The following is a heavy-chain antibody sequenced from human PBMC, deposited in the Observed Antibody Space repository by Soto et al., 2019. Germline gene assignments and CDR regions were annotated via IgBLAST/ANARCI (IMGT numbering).Heavy chain of an antibody. CDR3: ASSPPAMVAPNI. D-gene: IGHD5-18*01. CDR2: VYYSGST. V-gene: IGHV4-59*02. Sequence: SETLSLTCTVSGGSVSSYSWTWVRQPPGKGLEWIGYVYYSGSTHYNPSLKSRVTISLDTSKNQFSLKLTSVTAADTAMYFCASSPPAMVAPNIWGQGTLVTVSS. CDR1: GGSVSSYS. J-gene: IGHJ4*02.